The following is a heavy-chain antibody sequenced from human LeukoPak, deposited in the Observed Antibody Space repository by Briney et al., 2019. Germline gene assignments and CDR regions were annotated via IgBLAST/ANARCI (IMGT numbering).Heavy chain of an antibody. V-gene: IGHV3-23*01. CDR3: AKQSGAATVIDY. Sequence: GGPLRLSCAASGISFSSYAVTWVRQATGKGLEWVSSISSSGGSIYYADSVRGRFTVSRDNSMNTLYLQMNSLRAEDTAVYYCAKQSGAATVIDYWGQGTLVTVSS. D-gene: IGHD3-10*01. J-gene: IGHJ4*02. CDR1: GISFSSYA. CDR2: ISSSGGSI.